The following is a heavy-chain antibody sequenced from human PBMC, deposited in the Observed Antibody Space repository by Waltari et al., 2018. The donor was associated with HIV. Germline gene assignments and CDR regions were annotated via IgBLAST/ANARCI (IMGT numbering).Heavy chain of an antibody. Sequence: EVQLVESGGGLVQPGGSLRLSCAASGFTVSSNYMSWVRQAPGKGLEWVSVIYSGGRTYYADSVKGRFTISRHNSKNTLYLQMNSLRAEDTAVYYCARQLGAYDGGACDIWGQGTMVTVSS. CDR1: GFTVSSNY. D-gene: IGHD6-13*01. V-gene: IGHV3-53*04. CDR2: IYSGGRT. J-gene: IGHJ3*02. CDR3: ARQLGAYDGGACDI.